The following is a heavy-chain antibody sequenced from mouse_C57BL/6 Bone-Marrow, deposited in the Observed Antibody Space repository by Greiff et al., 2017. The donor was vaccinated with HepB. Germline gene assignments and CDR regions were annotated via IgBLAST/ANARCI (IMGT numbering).Heavy chain of an antibody. CDR3: TTRDYGNPWFAY. J-gene: IGHJ3*01. CDR2: IDPENGDT. V-gene: IGHV14-4*01. Sequence: VQLKQSGAELVRPGASVKLSCTASGFNIKDDYMHWVKQRPEQGLEWIGWIDPENGDTEYASKFQGKATITADTSSNTAYLQLSSLTSEDTAVYYCTTRDYGNPWFAYWGQGTLVTVSA. D-gene: IGHD2-1*01. CDR1: GFNIKDDY.